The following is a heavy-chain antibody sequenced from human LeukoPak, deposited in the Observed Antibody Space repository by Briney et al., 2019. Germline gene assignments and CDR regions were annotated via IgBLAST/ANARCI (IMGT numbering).Heavy chain of an antibody. V-gene: IGHV1-2*02. CDR2: INPNSGGT. CDR3: ASELFGVVTFDP. CDR1: GYTFTGYY. J-gene: IGHJ5*02. D-gene: IGHD3-3*01. Sequence: GASVKVSCKASGYTFTGYYMHWVRQAPGQGLEWMGWINPNSGGTNYAQKFQGRVTITADESTSTAYMELSSLRSEDTAVHYCASELFGVVTFDPWGQGTLVTVSS.